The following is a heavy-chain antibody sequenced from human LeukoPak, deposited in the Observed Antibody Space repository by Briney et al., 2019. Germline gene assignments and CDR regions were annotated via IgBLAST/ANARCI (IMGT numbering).Heavy chain of an antibody. D-gene: IGHD3-22*01. Sequence: SETLSLTCTVSGGSISSYYWSWIRQPPGKGLEWIANVYYNGNTYYNSSLKSRVTISVDTSKNQFSLKLSSVTAADTAVYYCARNYYDSSFIYYYYYMDVWGKGTTVTVSS. CDR2: VYYNGNT. J-gene: IGHJ6*03. V-gene: IGHV4-59*01. CDR1: GGSISSYY. CDR3: ARNYYDSSFIYYYYYMDV.